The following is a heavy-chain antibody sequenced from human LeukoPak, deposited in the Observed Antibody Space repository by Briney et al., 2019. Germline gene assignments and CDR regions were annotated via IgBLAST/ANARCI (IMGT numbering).Heavy chain of an antibody. V-gene: IGHV1-24*01. Sequence: ASVKVSCKVSGYTLTELSMHWVRQAPGKGLEWMGGFDPEDGETIYAQKFQGRVTMTEDTSTDTAYMELSSLRSEDTAVYYCATDAFMITFGGPRDPTLYYYYGMDVWGQGTTVTVSS. CDR3: ATDAFMITFGGPRDPTLYYYYGMDV. D-gene: IGHD3-16*01. CDR1: GYTLTELS. J-gene: IGHJ6*02. CDR2: FDPEDGET.